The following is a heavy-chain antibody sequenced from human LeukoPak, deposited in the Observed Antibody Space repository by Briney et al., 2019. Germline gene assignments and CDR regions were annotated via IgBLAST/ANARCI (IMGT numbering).Heavy chain of an antibody. CDR2: IKSKRDGCTT. V-gene: IGHV3-15*01. J-gene: IGHJ4*02. CDR3: LRSYDY. CDR1: GFSFSNEW. Sequence: GGSLRLSCVGSGFSFSNEWMSWVRQASGKGLEWVGRIKSKRDGCTTDYAAPVKGRFTIARDDSKITVYLQMNSLKPEDTAVYYCLRSYDYWGQGPLVTVSS.